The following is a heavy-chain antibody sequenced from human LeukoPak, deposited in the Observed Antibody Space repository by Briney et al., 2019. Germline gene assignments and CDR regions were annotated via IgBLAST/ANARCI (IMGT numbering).Heavy chain of an antibody. CDR3: TRAYYYDSSGSLNWFDP. D-gene: IGHD3-22*01. V-gene: IGHV6-1*01. CDR1: GDSVSSNRAA. Sequence: SQTLSLTCAISGDSVSSNRAAWTWIRQSPSRGLEWLGRTYYRSKWYNDYAVSVKSRITINPDTSKNQFSLQLNSVTPEDTAVYYCTRAYYYDSSGSLNWFDPWGQGTLVTVSS. J-gene: IGHJ5*02. CDR2: TYYRSKWYN.